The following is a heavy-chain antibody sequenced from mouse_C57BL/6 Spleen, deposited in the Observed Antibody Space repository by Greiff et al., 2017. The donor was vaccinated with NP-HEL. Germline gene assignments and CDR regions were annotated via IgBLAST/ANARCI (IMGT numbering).Heavy chain of an antibody. Sequence: QVQLQQPGAELVKPGASVKLTCKASGYTFTSYWMQWVKQRPGQGLEWIGEIDPSDSYTNYNQKFKGKATLTVDTSSSTAYMQLSSLTSEDSAVDYCARPSSTVVARDYWGQGTTLTVSS. V-gene: IGHV1-50*01. J-gene: IGHJ2*01. CDR1: GYTFTSYW. CDR2: IDPSDSYT. D-gene: IGHD1-1*01. CDR3: ARPSSTVVARDY.